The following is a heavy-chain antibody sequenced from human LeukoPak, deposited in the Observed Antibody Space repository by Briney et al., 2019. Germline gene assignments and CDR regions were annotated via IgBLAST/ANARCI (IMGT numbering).Heavy chain of an antibody. CDR2: INHSGST. CDR1: GGSFSGYY. D-gene: IGHD6-6*01. CDR3: ARGGRGIAARHEVY. J-gene: IGHJ4*02. Sequence: SETLSLTCAVYGGSFSGYYWSWIRQPPGKGLEWIGEINHSGSTNYNPSLKSRVTISVDTSKNQFSLKLSSVTAADTAVCYCARGGRGIAARHEVYWGQGTLVTVSS. V-gene: IGHV4-34*01.